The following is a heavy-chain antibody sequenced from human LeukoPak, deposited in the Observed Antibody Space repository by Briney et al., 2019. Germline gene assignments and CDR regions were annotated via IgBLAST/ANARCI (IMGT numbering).Heavy chain of an antibody. J-gene: IGHJ5*02. CDR2: MNPNSGNT. CDR3: PRETEWEPGFDP. D-gene: IGHD1-26*01. CDR1: GYTFTSYD. V-gene: IGHV1-8*01. Sequence: GASVKVSYKASGYTFTSYDINWVRQATGQGLEWMGWMNPNSGNTGYAQKFQGRVTMTRNTSISTAYMELSSLRSEDTAVYYCPRETEWEPGFDPWGQGTLVTVSS.